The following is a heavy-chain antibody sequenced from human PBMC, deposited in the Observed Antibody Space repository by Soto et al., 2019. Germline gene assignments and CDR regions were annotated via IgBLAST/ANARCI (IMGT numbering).Heavy chain of an antibody. CDR1: GFSFSIWA. CDR2: INNSGGDK. Sequence: QLLESGGGFVQPGGSLRLSCAASGFSFSIWAMSWVRQAPGKGLEWVSGINNSGGDKNYGDSVRGRFTISRDNSNNTLYLQMNSLRPEDTAAYYCAKERTITAVTGIAFDYWGRGTLVTVSS. D-gene: IGHD6-19*01. CDR3: AKERTITAVTGIAFDY. V-gene: IGHV3-23*01. J-gene: IGHJ4*02.